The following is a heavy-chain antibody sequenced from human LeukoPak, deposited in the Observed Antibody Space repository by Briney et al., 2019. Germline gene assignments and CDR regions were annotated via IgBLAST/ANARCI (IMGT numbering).Heavy chain of an antibody. J-gene: IGHJ3*02. CDR1: GGTFSSYA. V-gene: IGHV1-69*05. Sequence: SVKVSCKASGGTFSSYAISWVRQAPGQGLEWMGGIIPIFGTVNYAQKFQGRVTITTDESTSTAYMELSSLRSEDTAVYYCARDSGSIAARLGAFDIWGQGTMVTVSS. CDR3: ARDSGSIAARLGAFDI. D-gene: IGHD6-6*01. CDR2: IIPIFGTV.